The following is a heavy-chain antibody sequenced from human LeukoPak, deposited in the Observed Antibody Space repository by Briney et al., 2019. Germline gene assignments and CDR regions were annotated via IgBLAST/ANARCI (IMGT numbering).Heavy chain of an antibody. CDR2: IWYDGSNK. Sequence: GGSLRLSCAASGFTFSSYGMHWVRQAPGKGLEWVAVIWYDGSNKYSADSVKGRFTISRDNSKNTLYLQMNSLRAGDTAVYYCARDHYRSDLYYFDYWGQGTLVTVSS. CDR1: GFTFSSYG. D-gene: IGHD3-3*02. CDR3: ARDHYRSDLYYFDY. J-gene: IGHJ4*02. V-gene: IGHV3-33*01.